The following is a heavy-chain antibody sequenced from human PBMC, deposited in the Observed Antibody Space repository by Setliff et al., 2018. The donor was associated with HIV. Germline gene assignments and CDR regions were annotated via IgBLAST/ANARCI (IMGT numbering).Heavy chain of an antibody. V-gene: IGHV4-61*05. CDR3: ARSRTSSGYYGVTGYGMDV. D-gene: IGHD3-22*01. CDR2: IYYSGST. J-gene: IGHJ6*02. Sequence: SETLSLTCTVYGGFIKNSNYYWGWLRQPPGKGLYWIGYIYYSGSTNYNPSLKSRVTISGATSKNQFSLKLNSVTTADTAVYYCARSRTSSGYYGVTGYGMDVWGQGTTVTVSS. CDR1: GGFIKNSNYY.